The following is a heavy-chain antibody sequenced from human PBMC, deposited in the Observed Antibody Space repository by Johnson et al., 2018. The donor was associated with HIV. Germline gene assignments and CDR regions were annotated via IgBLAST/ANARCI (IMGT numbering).Heavy chain of an antibody. Sequence: VQLVESGGGLIQPGGSLRLSCAASGFTVSSNYMSWVRQAPGKGLAWVSVIYSGGSTYYADSVKGRFTISRDNAKNSLYLQMNSLRDEDTAVYYCVTADRGSAWGQGTTVTVSS. V-gene: IGHV3-53*01. CDR3: VTADRGSA. J-gene: IGHJ3*01. CDR2: IYSGGST. CDR1: GFTVSSNY. D-gene: IGHD1-26*01.